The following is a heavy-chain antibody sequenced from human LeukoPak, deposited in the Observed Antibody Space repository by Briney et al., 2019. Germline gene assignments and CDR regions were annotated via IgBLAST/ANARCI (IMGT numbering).Heavy chain of an antibody. V-gene: IGHV4-39*07. D-gene: IGHD2-2*01. J-gene: IGHJ6*03. CDR2: IYYSGST. CDR3: ARVLGSKDDCSSTSCYRAPLYYYYYMDV. Sequence: TSETLSLTCTVSGGSISSSSYYWGWIRQPPGKGLEWIGSIYYSGSTYYNPSLKSRVTISVDTSNNQFSLKLSSVTAADTAVYYCARVLGSKDDCSSTSCYRAPLYYYYYMDVWGKGTTVTVSS. CDR1: GGSISSSSYY.